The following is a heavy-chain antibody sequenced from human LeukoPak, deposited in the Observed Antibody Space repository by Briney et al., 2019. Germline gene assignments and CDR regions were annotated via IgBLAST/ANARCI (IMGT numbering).Heavy chain of an antibody. J-gene: IGHJ5*02. V-gene: IGHV4-34*01. CDR2: INHSGST. Sequence: SQTLSLTCAVYGGSFSGYYWSWIRQPPGKGLEWMGEINHSGSTNYNPSLKSRVTISVDTSKNQFSLKLSSVTAADTAVYYCARVTMIVVVITTAWFDPWGQGTLVTVSS. CDR1: GGSFSGYY. D-gene: IGHD3-22*01. CDR3: ARVTMIVVVITTAWFDP.